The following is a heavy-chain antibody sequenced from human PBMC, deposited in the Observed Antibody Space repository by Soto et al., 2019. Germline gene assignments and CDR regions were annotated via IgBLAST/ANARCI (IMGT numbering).Heavy chain of an antibody. J-gene: IGHJ4*02. V-gene: IGHV3-30*18. Sequence: QVKLVQSGGGEVQPGRSLRLSCAASGFTFSTYGMHWVRQAPGKGLEWVALISYDGTNKYYGDSVKGRFTISRDNSKNTVYLQMNSLRAEDTAVYYCAKQFGTCWYYFDHWGQGTLVTVSS. D-gene: IGHD6-13*01. CDR3: AKQFGTCWYYFDH. CDR2: ISYDGTNK. CDR1: GFTFSTYG.